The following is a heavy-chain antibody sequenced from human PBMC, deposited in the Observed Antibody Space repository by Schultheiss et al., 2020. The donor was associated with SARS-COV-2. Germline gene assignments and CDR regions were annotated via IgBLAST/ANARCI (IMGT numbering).Heavy chain of an antibody. V-gene: IGHV2-5*02. Sequence: SGPTLVKPTETLTLTCTVSGFSLSTSGMCVSWIRQPPGKALEWLALIYWDDDKRHSPSLKSRLTITKDTSKNQVVLTMTNMDPVDTATYYCAHLLSSTSCYDVWGQGTTVTVSS. CDR2: IYWDDDK. J-gene: IGHJ6*02. D-gene: IGHD2-2*01. CDR1: GFSLSTSGMC. CDR3: AHLLSSTSCYDV.